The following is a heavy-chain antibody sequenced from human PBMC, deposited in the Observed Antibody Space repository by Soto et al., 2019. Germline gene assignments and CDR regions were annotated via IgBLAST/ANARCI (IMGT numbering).Heavy chain of an antibody. CDR3: ARGRTGTTVSLRPHYYYYYGMDV. Sequence: QVQLVQSGAEVKKPGSSVKVSCKASGGTFSSYAISWVRQAPGQGLEWMGGIIPIFGTANYAQKFQGRVTITADESTSTAYMEMSSLRSEDTAVYYCARGRTGTTVSLRPHYYYYYGMDVWGQGTTVTVSS. V-gene: IGHV1-69*12. CDR1: GGTFSSYA. CDR2: IIPIFGTA. D-gene: IGHD1-7*01. J-gene: IGHJ6*02.